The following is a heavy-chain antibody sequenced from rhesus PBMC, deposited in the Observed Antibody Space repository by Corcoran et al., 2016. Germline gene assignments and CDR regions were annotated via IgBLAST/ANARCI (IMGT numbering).Heavy chain of an antibody. CDR1: GFTFDDYA. CDR2: VSWNSVTI. CDR3: TRDGLSIVGTTSRIRFDV. V-gene: IGHV3-134*01. J-gene: IGHJ5-1*01. D-gene: IGHD1-44*01. Sequence: DVQLVESGGGLVKPGGSLRLSCAASGFTFDDYAMSWVRLAPGKGLEWVSRVSWNSVTIYYADSVKGRFTISRDNAKNSLFLQMDRLRAEDTAVYYCTRDGLSIVGTTSRIRFDVWGPGVLVTVSS.